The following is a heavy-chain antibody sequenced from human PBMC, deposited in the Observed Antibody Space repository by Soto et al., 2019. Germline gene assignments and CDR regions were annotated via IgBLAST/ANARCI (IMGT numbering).Heavy chain of an antibody. J-gene: IGHJ4*02. D-gene: IGHD5-12*01. CDR1: GYTFINYG. Sequence: ASVKVSCKASGYTFINYGINWVRQAPGQGLEWMGWITPYNGNTNYAQKLQGRVTMTTDTSTSTAYMELRSLRSDDTAVYYCARGWVGSGNDLWGQGILVTVSS. V-gene: IGHV1-18*01. CDR2: ITPYNGNT. CDR3: ARGWVGSGNDL.